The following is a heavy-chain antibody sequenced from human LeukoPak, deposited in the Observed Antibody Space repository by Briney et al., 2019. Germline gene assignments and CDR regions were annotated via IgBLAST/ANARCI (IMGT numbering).Heavy chain of an antibody. CDR3: ARDPGYSYGYYFDY. CDR2: INSDGSST. CDR1: GFTFSSYW. Sequence: PGGSLRLSCAASGFTFSSYWMHWVRQAPGGGLVWVSRINSDGSSTSYADSVKGRFTISRDNAKNTLYLQMNSLRAEDTAVYYCARDPGYSYGYYFDYWGQGTLVTVSS. J-gene: IGHJ4*02. V-gene: IGHV3-74*01. D-gene: IGHD5-18*01.